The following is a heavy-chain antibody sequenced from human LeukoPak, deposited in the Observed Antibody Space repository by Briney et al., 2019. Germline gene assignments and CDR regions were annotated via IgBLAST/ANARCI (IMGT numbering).Heavy chain of an antibody. D-gene: IGHD3-10*01. CDR2: INYSGST. Sequence: PSETLTLICAVSGGSISSSSYYWGWIRQPPGKGLEWIGSINYSGSTYHNPSLKSRVTISVDTSKNQFSLKLSSVTAADTAVYYCARLSASGSAVDYWGQGTLVTVSS. V-gene: IGHV4-39*01. J-gene: IGHJ4*02. CDR1: GGSISSSSYY. CDR3: ARLSASGSAVDY.